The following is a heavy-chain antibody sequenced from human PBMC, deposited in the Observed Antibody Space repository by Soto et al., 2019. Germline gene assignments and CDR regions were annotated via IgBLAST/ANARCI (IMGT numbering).Heavy chain of an antibody. CDR2: IYYSGST. CDR3: ARAARGYSYFDY. Sequence: SETLSLTCTVSGGSISSSSYYWGWIRQPPGKGLEWIGNIYYSGSTYYNPSLKSRVTISVDTSKNHFSLNLISVTAADTAVYYCARAARGYSYFDYWGQGTLVTVSS. J-gene: IGHJ4*02. CDR1: GGSISSSSYY. D-gene: IGHD5-18*01. V-gene: IGHV4-39*02.